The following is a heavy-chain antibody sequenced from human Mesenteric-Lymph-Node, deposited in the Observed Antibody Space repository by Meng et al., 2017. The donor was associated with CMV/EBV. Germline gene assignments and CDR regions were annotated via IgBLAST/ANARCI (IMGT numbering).Heavy chain of an antibody. V-gene: IGHV3-33*06. J-gene: IGHJ3*02. Sequence: GESLKISCAASGFTFSSYGMHWVRQAPGKGLEWVAVIWSDGSTKYYADSVKGRFAIFRDDSKNTLHLQMNSLRAEDTAVYYCAKDLITMIVVVKVPSAFDIWGQGTMVTVSS. CDR3: AKDLITMIVVVKVPSAFDI. CDR1: GFTFSSYG. D-gene: IGHD3-22*01. CDR2: IWSDGSTK.